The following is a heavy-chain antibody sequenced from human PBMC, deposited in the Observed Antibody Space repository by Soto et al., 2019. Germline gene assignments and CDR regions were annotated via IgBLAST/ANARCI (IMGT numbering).Heavy chain of an antibody. J-gene: IGHJ5*02. CDR1: GYTFTSYY. CDR3: ARDTGSGYTTGWCGA. D-gene: IGHD6-19*01. CDR2: INPSGGST. Sequence: ASVKVSCKASGYTFTSYYMHWVRQAPGQGLEWMGIINPSGGSTSYAQKFQGRVTMTRDTSTSTVYMELSSLRSEDTAIYYCARDTGSGYTTGWCGAWGQGTQVTVSS. V-gene: IGHV1-46*03.